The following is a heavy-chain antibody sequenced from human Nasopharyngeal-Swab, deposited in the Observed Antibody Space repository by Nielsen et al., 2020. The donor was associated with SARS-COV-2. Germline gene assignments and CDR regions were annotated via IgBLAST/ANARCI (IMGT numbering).Heavy chain of an antibody. V-gene: IGHV4-59*01. Sequence: SETLSLTCTVSGGSISSYYWSWIRQPPGKGLEWIGYIYYSGSTNYNPSLKSRVTISVDTSKNQFSLKLSSVTAADTAVYYCASIPRIAAAGARYFDYWGQGTLVTASS. D-gene: IGHD6-13*01. J-gene: IGHJ4*02. CDR3: ASIPRIAAAGARYFDY. CDR1: GGSISSYY. CDR2: IYYSGST.